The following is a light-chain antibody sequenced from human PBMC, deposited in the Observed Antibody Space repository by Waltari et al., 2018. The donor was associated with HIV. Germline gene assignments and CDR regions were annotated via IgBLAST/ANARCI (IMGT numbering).Light chain of an antibody. CDR2: GNY. J-gene: IGLJ3*02. Sequence: QSVVTQPPSVSGTPGQTVTISCSGSPSNIGIKTVNWYQHRPGTAPKRLIYGNYQRPSGVPDRFSASKSGTSASLAISGLQSEDEADYYCASWDASLNGWVFGGGTKLTVL. CDR3: ASWDASLNGWV. CDR1: PSNIGIKT. V-gene: IGLV1-44*01.